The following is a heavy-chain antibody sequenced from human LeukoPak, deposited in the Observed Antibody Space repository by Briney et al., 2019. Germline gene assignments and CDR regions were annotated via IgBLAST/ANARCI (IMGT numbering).Heavy chain of an antibody. CDR1: VGSFSTYY. CDR2: IYYIGNT. V-gene: IGHV4-59*01. Sequence: KASETLSLTCAVYVGSFSTYYWSWIRQPPGKGLEWIGYIYYIGNTNYNPSLESRVTISVDTSKNQFSLKLNSVTAADTAVYYCARDRCSGGSCYSDYWDQGTLVTVYS. D-gene: IGHD2-15*01. CDR3: ARDRCSGGSCYSDY. J-gene: IGHJ4*02.